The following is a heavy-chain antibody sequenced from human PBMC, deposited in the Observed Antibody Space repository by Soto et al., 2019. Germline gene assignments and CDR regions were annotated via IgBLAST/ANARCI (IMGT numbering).Heavy chain of an antibody. Sequence: AGGSLRLSCAASGFTFSSYAMSWVLQAPGKGLEWVSAISGSGGSTYYADSVKGRFTISRDNSKNTLYLQMNSLRAEDTAVYYCAKSRPLRVIAEDDYWGQGTLVTVSS. D-gene: IGHD6-13*01. CDR1: GFTFSSYA. CDR3: AKSRPLRVIAEDDY. V-gene: IGHV3-23*01. J-gene: IGHJ4*02. CDR2: ISGSGGST.